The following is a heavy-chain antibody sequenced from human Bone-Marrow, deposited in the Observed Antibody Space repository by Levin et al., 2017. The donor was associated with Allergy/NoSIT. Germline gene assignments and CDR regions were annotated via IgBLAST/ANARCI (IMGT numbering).Heavy chain of an antibody. D-gene: IGHD3-3*01. CDR2: INHSGST. V-gene: IGHV4-34*01. J-gene: IGHJ3*02. CDR1: GGSFSGYY. Sequence: PSETLSLTCAVYGGSFSGYYWSWIRQPPGKGLEWIGEINHSGSTNYNPSLKSRVTISVDTSKNQFSLKLSSVTAADTAVYYCARGILAGRLRFNAFDIWGQGTMVTVSS. CDR3: ARGILAGRLRFNAFDI.